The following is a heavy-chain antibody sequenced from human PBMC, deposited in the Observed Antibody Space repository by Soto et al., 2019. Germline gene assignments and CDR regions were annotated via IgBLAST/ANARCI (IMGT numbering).Heavy chain of an antibody. J-gene: IGHJ5*02. D-gene: IGHD3-10*01. CDR1: GFTFSSFA. CDR3: ARDFLSGKP. V-gene: IGHV3-23*01. CDR2: ISGSGGST. Sequence: PGGSLRLSCAASGFTFSSFAMSWVRQAPGKGLDWVSAISGSGGSTYSADSVKGRFTISRDNAKNSVYLQMNRVRDEDTAVYYCARDFLSGKPWGQGTLVTVSS.